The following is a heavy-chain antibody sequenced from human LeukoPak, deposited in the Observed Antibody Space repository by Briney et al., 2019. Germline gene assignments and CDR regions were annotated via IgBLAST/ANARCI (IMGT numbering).Heavy chain of an antibody. CDR3: VSSPTTVSIPA. Sequence: GRSPRPSPVPSLFTPSDQYIDSGPEAPGNQLKAGSRTRDKAYSYTTDYAATVRGRFSISRDDSKRSLYLQMNSLKTDDTAVYYCVSSPTTVSIPAWGQGTLVIVSS. J-gene: IGHJ5*02. CDR2: TRDKAYSYTT. D-gene: IGHD4-17*01. CDR1: LFTPSDQY. V-gene: IGHV3-72*01.